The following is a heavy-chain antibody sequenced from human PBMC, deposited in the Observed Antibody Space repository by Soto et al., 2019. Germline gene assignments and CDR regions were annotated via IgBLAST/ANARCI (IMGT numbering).Heavy chain of an antibody. J-gene: IGHJ4*02. CDR1: GYTFTSYG. CDR3: AVGNWNDPADY. Sequence: QVQLVQSGAEVKKPGASVKVSCKASGYTFTSYGISWVRQAPGQGLEWMGWISAYNGNTNYAQKLQGXXTXTXXTSTGTAYRELSSLRSDDTAVYYCAVGNWNDPADYWGQGTLVTVSS. D-gene: IGHD1-1*01. V-gene: IGHV1-18*01. CDR2: ISAYNGNT.